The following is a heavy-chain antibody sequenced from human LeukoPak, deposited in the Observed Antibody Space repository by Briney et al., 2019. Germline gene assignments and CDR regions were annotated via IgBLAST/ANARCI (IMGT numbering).Heavy chain of an antibody. V-gene: IGHV3-20*04. CDR1: GFTFDDYG. D-gene: IGHD3-22*01. CDR2: INWNGGST. CDR3: AKAPYDSSGYYSTPFDY. J-gene: IGHJ4*02. Sequence: PGGSLRLSCAASGFTFDDYGMSWVRQAPGKGLEWVSGINWNGGSTGYADSVKGRFTISRDNAKNSLYLQMNSLRAEDTALYYCAKAPYDSSGYYSTPFDYWGQGTLVTVSS.